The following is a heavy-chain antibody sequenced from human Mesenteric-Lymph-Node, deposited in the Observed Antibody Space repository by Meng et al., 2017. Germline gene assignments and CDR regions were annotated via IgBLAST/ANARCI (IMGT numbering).Heavy chain of an antibody. V-gene: IGHV4-39*01. Sequence: LPLPESGPGLVKPSETLSLTCTVSGGSISSNGYYWDWVRQPPGKGLEWIGAIYHSGSTSYNPSLQSRVTMFVDTSKNQFSLMLTSVTATDTAVYYCARRRGGSGRDCWGQGTLVTVSS. J-gene: IGHJ4*02. D-gene: IGHD3-10*01. CDR3: ARRRGGSGRDC. CDR2: IYHSGST. CDR1: GGSISSNGYY.